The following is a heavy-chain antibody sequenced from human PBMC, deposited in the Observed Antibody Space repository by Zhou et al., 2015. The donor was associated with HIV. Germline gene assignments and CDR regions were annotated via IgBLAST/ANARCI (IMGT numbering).Heavy chain of an antibody. Sequence: QVQLVESGGGVVQPGRSLRLSCAASGFTFNIYGMHWVRQAPGKGLEWVAFIRFDGSNKFHADSVKGRFTISRDNSKNTLYLQMNSLRNEDTAVYYCAKGRYNWNDAALDYWGQGNLVTVSS. J-gene: IGHJ4*02. V-gene: IGHV3-30*02. CDR1: GFTFNIYG. CDR3: AKGRYNWNDAALDY. D-gene: IGHD1-1*01. CDR2: IRFDGSNK.